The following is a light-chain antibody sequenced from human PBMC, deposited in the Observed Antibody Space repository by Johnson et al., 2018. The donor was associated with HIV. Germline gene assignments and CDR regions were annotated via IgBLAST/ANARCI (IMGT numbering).Light chain of an antibody. CDR2: DDN. Sequence: QSVLTQPPSVSAAPGQKVTISCSGSSSDMGNYAVSWYQHLPGTAPKLLIYDDNKRPSGIPDRFSGSKSGTSATLGITGLQTGDEADYYCGTWDSSPGAGHIFGTGTKVTVL. CDR1: SSDMGNYA. J-gene: IGLJ1*01. CDR3: GTWDSSPGAGHI. V-gene: IGLV1-51*01.